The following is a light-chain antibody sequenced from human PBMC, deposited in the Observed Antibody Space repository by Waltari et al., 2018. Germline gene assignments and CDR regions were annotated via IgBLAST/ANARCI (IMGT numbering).Light chain of an antibody. V-gene: IGKV3-20*01. CDR3: QQYDIPGFT. J-gene: IGKJ3*01. Sequence: EIVLTQSPGTLSLSPGERATLSCRASQSVSSSFLAGYPQKTGQAPRLPIYAASSRATGIPDRFRGSGSGTDFTLTISRLEPEDFAVYYCQQYDIPGFTFGPGTKVDIK. CDR2: AAS. CDR1: QSVSSSF.